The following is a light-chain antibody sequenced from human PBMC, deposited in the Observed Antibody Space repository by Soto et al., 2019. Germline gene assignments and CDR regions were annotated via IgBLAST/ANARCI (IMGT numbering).Light chain of an antibody. CDR3: QQYNNWPSVT. Sequence: EIVMTQSPATLSVSPGERATLSCRASQSVSSNLAWYQQKTGQAPRLLIYGASTRATDIPASFSGSGSGTEFTLTISSLQSEDFAVYYCQQYNNWPSVTFGGGTKVEIK. J-gene: IGKJ4*01. CDR1: QSVSSN. V-gene: IGKV3-15*01. CDR2: GAS.